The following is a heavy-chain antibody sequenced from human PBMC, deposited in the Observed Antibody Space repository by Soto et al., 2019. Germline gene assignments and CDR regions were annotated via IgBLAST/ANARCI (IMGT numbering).Heavy chain of an antibody. D-gene: IGHD3-16*01. CDR1: GFTFSSYG. J-gene: IGHJ5*02. Sequence: GGSLRLSCAASGFTFSSYGMLWVRQAPGKGLEGVAVIWYDGSNKYYVDSVKGRFTISRDNSKNTLYLQMNSLRAEDTAVYYCARLRRSPLSFDPWGQGTRVTVSS. CDR3: ARLRRSPLSFDP. V-gene: IGHV3-33*01. CDR2: IWYDGSNK.